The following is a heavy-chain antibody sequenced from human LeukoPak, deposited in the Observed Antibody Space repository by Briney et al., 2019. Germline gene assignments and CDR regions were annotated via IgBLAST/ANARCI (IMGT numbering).Heavy chain of an antibody. J-gene: IGHJ4*02. Sequence: GGSLRLSCAASGFTFSNYAVNWVRQAPGKGLEWVSGIRSSGANTYYADSVKGRFTISRDNSKNTLYLQMNSLRVEDTAVYYCAKDFTNYPNYFDYWGQGTLVTVPS. CDR3: AKDFTNYPNYFDY. CDR2: IRSSGANT. D-gene: IGHD4/OR15-4a*01. V-gene: IGHV3-23*01. CDR1: GFTFSNYA.